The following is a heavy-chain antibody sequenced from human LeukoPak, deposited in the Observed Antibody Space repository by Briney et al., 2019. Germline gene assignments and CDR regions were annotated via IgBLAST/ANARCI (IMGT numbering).Heavy chain of an antibody. J-gene: IGHJ4*02. CDR2: IYYSGST. D-gene: IGHD4-17*01. CDR3: ARGDYAGPFFDY. Sequence: SETLSLTCTVSGGSISSYYWSWIRQPPGKGLEWIGYIYYSGSTNYNPSLKSRVTISVDTSKNQFSLKLSSVTAADTAVYFCARGDYAGPFFDYWGQGILVAVSS. CDR1: GGSISSYY. V-gene: IGHV4-59*01.